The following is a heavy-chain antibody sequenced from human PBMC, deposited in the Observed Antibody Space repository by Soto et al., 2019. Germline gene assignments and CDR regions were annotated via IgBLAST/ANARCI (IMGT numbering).Heavy chain of an antibody. Sequence: QLQLQESGPGLVKPSETLSLTCTVSGGSISSSSYYWGWIRQPPGKGLEWIGSIYYSGSTYYNPSLKSRVTISVDTSKNQFSLKLSSVTAADTAVYYCASIGITMVRGVIPGYFDYWGQGTLVTVSS. D-gene: IGHD3-10*01. CDR2: IYYSGST. J-gene: IGHJ4*02. V-gene: IGHV4-39*01. CDR3: ASIGITMVRGVIPGYFDY. CDR1: GGSISSSSYY.